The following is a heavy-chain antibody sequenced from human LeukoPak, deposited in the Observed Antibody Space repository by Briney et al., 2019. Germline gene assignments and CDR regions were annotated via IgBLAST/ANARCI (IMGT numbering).Heavy chain of an antibody. CDR2: IKEDGSEK. D-gene: IGHD3-3*01. Sequence: GGSLRLSCAASGFTFSSYWMGWVRQAPGKGLEWVANIKEDGSEKYYVDSVKGRFTISRDNAKNSLYLQMNSLRVEDTAVYYCARSGRVLRFLEWSHSPYYYYYYGMDVWGQGTTVTVSS. V-gene: IGHV3-7*01. CDR1: GFTFSSYW. J-gene: IGHJ6*02. CDR3: ARSGRVLRFLEWSHSPYYYYYYGMDV.